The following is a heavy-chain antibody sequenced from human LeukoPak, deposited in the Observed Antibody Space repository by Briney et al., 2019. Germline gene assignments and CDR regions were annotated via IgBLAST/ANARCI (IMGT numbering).Heavy chain of an antibody. V-gene: IGHV1-2*02. D-gene: IGHD5-12*01. J-gene: IGHJ4*02. CDR2: INPNSGGT. CDR3: ARGLVATISPYYFDC. Sequence: ASVKVSCKASGYTFTGYYMHWVRQALGQGLEWMGWINPNSGGTNYAQKFQGGVTMTRDTSISTAYMELSRLRSDDTAVYYCARGLVATISPYYFDCWGQGTLVTVSS. CDR1: GYTFTGYY.